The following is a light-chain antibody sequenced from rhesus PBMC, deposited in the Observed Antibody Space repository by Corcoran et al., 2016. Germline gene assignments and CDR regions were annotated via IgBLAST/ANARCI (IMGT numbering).Light chain of an antibody. CDR1: QGISSC. V-gene: IGKV1-21*01. Sequence: DIQMTQSPSSLSASVGDRVTITCRATQGISSCLAWYQQKPGKAPKLLIYKASNLQSGVPSRFRGNGSGTDFTLTISSLQPEDFAIYYCQQYNSAPPTFGQGTKVEIK. CDR2: KAS. CDR3: QQYNSAPPT. J-gene: IGKJ1*01.